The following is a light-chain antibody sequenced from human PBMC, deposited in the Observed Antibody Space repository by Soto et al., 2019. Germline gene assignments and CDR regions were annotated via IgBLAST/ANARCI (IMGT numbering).Light chain of an antibody. CDR2: DVN. V-gene: IGLV2-8*01. J-gene: IGLJ1*01. CDR3: SAHGGTNPYV. Sequence: QSVLTQPPSASGSPGQSVAISCTGTASDIGGYTFVSWYQQHRGKAPKLLIYDVNKRPSGVPDRFSGSKSGNTASLTVSGLQAEDEADYYCSAHGGTNPYVFGTGTKVSVL. CDR1: ASDIGGYTF.